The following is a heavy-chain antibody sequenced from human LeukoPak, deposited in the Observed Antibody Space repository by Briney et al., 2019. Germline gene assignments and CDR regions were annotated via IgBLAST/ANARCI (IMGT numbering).Heavy chain of an antibody. CDR2: ISGGGGST. CDR1: GFTFTSYS. CDR3: AKGGKWDVTPFDY. V-gene: IGHV3-23*01. Sequence: PGGSLRLSCAASGFTFTSYSMNWVRQAPGEGLEWVSTISGGGGSTYYADSVKGRFTISRDNSKNTLYLQVNSLRAEDTAVYCCAKGGKWDVTPFDYWGQGTLVTVSS. D-gene: IGHD1-26*01. J-gene: IGHJ4*02.